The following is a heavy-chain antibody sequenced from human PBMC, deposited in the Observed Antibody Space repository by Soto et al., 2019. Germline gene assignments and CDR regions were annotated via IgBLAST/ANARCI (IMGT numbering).Heavy chain of an antibody. V-gene: IGHV4-4*02. D-gene: IGHD5-12*01. J-gene: IGHJ4*02. CDR1: VTPSTIIIG. CDR3: TKNSAYALDY. CDR2: LHHGGST. Sequence: CPSPAMSLVTPSTIIIGGVGSASPPGGGLEWIGELHHGGSTNYNPSLESRVTFSVDISKNQFFLKLSSVTAADTAVYYCTKNSAYALDYWGQGTLVTVSS.